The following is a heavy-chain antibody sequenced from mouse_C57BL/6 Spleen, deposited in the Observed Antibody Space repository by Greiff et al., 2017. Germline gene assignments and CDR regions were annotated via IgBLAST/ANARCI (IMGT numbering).Heavy chain of an antibody. CDR3: ARSGNYYAMDY. V-gene: IGHV1-55*01. Sequence: QVQLQQSGAELVKPGASVKMSCKASGYTFTSYWITWVKQRPGQGLEWIGDIYPGSGSTNYNEKFKSKATLTVDTSSSTAYMQLSSLTSEDSAVYYCARSGNYYAMDYWGQGTSVTVSS. CDR1: GYTFTSYW. J-gene: IGHJ4*01. CDR2: IYPGSGST. D-gene: IGHD1-3*01.